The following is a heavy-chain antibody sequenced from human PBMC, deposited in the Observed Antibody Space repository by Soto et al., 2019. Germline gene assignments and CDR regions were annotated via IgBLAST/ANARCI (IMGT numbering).Heavy chain of an antibody. CDR1: GFTFSSYN. J-gene: IGHJ4*02. CDR3: ARDFLRGYGPDY. V-gene: IGHV3-48*01. CDR2: IRGTSGAI. Sequence: EVQLVESGGGLVQPGGSLRLSCAASGFTFSSYNMNWVRQAPGKGLEWVSYIRGTSGAIYYADSVKGRFTMSRDNAKNSLYLQMNSLRAEDTAVYYCARDFLRGYGPDYWGQGTLVTVSS. D-gene: IGHD6-13*01.